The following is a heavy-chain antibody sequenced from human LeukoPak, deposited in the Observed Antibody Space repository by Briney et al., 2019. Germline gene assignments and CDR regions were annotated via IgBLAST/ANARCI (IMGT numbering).Heavy chain of an antibody. J-gene: IGHJ6*03. D-gene: IGHD2-2*01. CDR2: IFYNGNT. Sequence: GSLRLSCAASGFTFDDYAMHWVRQAPGEGLEWIAYIFYNGNTKYNPSLKSRVTISVDTSKTQFSLKVTSVTAADTAVYYCARAPRDRGYCGATSCFEYMDVWGRGTTVTISS. CDR1: GFTFDDYA. CDR3: ARAPRDRGYCGATSCFEYMDV. V-gene: IGHV4-59*01.